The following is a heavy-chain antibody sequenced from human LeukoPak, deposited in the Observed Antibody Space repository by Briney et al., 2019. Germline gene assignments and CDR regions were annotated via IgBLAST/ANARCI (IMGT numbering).Heavy chain of an antibody. J-gene: IGHJ4*02. D-gene: IGHD1-1*01. CDR2: INPNSGGT. V-gene: IGHV1-2*02. Sequence: ASVKVSCKASGYTFTGYYMHWVRQAPGQGLEWMGWINPNSGGTNYAQKFQGRVTMIRDTSISTAYMGLSRLRSDDTAVYYCARDPWTRPFDYWGQGTLVTVSS. CDR3: ARDPWTRPFDY. CDR1: GYTFTGYY.